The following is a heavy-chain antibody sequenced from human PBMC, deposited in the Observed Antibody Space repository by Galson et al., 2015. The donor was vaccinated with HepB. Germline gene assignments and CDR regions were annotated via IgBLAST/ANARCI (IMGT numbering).Heavy chain of an antibody. Sequence: SVKVSCKASGGTFSSNAISWVRQAPGQGLEWMGGIFPMFNTANYAQKFQGRVTITADESTSTAYMELSSLTSEDTAVYYCARSITVFGAVITDYYYYDMDVWGQGTTVIVSS. J-gene: IGHJ6*02. V-gene: IGHV1-69*13. CDR1: GGTFSSNA. CDR2: IFPMFNTA. D-gene: IGHD3-3*01. CDR3: ARSITVFGAVITDYYYYDMDV.